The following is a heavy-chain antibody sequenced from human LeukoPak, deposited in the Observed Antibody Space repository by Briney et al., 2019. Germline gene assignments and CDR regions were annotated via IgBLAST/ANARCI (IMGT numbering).Heavy chain of an antibody. CDR3: AREGGAFDY. D-gene: IGHD3-16*01. J-gene: IGHJ4*02. CDR1: GFTFSSYA. CDR2: ISYDGSNK. Sequence: GGSLRLSCVASGFTFSSYAMHWVRQAPGKGLEWVAVISYDGSNKYYADSVKGRFTISRDNSKNTLYLQMNSLRAEDTAVYYCAREGGAFDYWGQGTLVTVSS. V-gene: IGHV3-30*04.